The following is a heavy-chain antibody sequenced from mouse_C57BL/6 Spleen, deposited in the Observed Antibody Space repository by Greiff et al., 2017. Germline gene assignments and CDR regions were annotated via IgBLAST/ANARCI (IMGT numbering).Heavy chain of an antibody. CDR1: GYTFTSYW. CDR3: ASPNPYYYGSDYYAMDY. J-gene: IGHJ4*01. D-gene: IGHD1-1*01. CDR2: IDPSDSYT. V-gene: IGHV1-59*01. Sequence: QVQLQQPGAELVRPGTSVKLSCKASGYTFTSYWMHWVKQRPGQGLEWIGVIDPSDSYTNYNQKFKGKATLTVDTSSSTAYMQLSSLTSEDSAVYYCASPNPYYYGSDYYAMDYWGQGTSVTVSS.